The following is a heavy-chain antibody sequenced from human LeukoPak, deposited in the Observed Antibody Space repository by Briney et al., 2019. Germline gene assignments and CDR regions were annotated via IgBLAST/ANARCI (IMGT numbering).Heavy chain of an antibody. CDR1: GYTFTGHY. D-gene: IGHD6-6*01. J-gene: IGHJ4*02. V-gene: IGHV1-2*02. CDR2: TNPNRGGA. Sequence: ASVKVSFKASGYTFTGHYMHCVRQAPGQGLEGMGWTNPNRGGANFAQKFHGRVTMTRDTSISTAYMELGRLRSNDTGVYYWARGAGRAARLATGYWGQGTLVTVSS. CDR3: ARGAGRAARLATGY.